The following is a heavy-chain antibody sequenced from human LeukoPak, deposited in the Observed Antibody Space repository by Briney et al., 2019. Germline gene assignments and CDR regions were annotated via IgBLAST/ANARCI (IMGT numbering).Heavy chain of an antibody. J-gene: IGHJ3*02. CDR3: ARGGTPGYFVYDAFDI. CDR2: IYYSGST. V-gene: IGHV4-59*01. Sequence: PSEALSLTCTVSGGSISSYYWSWIRQPPGKGLEWIGYIYYSGSTNYNPSLKSRVTISVDTSKNQFSLKLSSVTAADTAVYYCARGGTPGYFVYDAFDIWGQGTMVTVSS. D-gene: IGHD3-9*01. CDR1: GGSISSYY.